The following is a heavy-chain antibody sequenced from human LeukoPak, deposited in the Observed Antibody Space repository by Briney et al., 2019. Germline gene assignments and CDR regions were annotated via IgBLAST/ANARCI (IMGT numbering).Heavy chain of an antibody. D-gene: IGHD2-2*01. J-gene: IGHJ5*02. CDR3: ARPSGLYPPAGFDP. CDR2: IYPGDSDT. CDR1: GYSFTTHW. V-gene: IGHV5-51*01. Sequence: GESLKISCKASGYSFTTHWIGWVRQMPGKGLEWVRIIYPGDSDTRYSPSFQGHVTISADKSISTAYLQWSSLKASDTAMYYCARPSGLYPPAGFDPWGQGTLVTVSS.